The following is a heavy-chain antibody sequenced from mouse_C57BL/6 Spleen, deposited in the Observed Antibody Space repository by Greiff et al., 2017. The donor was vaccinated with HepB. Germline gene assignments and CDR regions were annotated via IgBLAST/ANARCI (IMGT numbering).Heavy chain of an antibody. V-gene: IGHV1-19*01. CDR1: GYTFTDYY. J-gene: IGHJ4*01. Sequence: VQLQQSGPVLVKPGASVKMSCKASGYTFTDYYMNWVKQSHGKGLEWIGVINPYNGGTSYNQKFKGKATLTVDKSSSTAYMELNSLTSEDSAVYYCAREETAQATSAMDYWGQGTSVTVSS. CDR2: INPYNGGT. D-gene: IGHD3-2*02. CDR3: AREETAQATSAMDY.